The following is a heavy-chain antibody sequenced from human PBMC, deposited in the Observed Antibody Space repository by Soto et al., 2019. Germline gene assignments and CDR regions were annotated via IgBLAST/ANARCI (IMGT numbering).Heavy chain of an antibody. V-gene: IGHV4-4*02. CDR1: GDSIDTNNW. J-gene: IGHJ1*01. CDR3: AKRGRFGQLLFFG. Sequence: QVQLQESGPGLVKPSGTLSLTCAVSGDSIDTNNWWTWVRQPPGKGLEWIGEVYQNGITNYSPSLKSRVTILIDKPNNLFSLKLTSVTAADTAIYYCAKRGRFGQLLFFGGGQGTLVTVSS. CDR2: VYQNGIT. D-gene: IGHD3-10*01.